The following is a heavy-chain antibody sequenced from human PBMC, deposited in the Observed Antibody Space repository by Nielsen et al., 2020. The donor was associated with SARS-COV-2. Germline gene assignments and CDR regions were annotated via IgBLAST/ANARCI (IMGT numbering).Heavy chain of an antibody. V-gene: IGHV3-73*01. CDR1: GFTFGDAI. J-gene: IGHJ6*02. CDR2: TRSKTNNYET. CDR3: KHYYDMDV. Sequence: LKISCAASGFTFGDAIIHWVRQASGKGLEWVGRTRSKTNNYETSYAASVKGRFTISRGESKNMAYLQMSRLKTDDTAVYYCKHYYDMDVWGQGTTVTVSS. D-gene: IGHD2-21*01.